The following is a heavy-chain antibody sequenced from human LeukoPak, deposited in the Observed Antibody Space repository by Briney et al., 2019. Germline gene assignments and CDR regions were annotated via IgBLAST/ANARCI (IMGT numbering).Heavy chain of an antibody. Sequence: LTGGSLRLSCAASGLSFSTYGMHWVRQAPGKGLEWVAVIWYDGNNKYYADSVKGRFTISRDNSKNTLFLQMNSLRAEDSAVYYCARAPPYCSGGACYFDYWGQGTLVTVSS. J-gene: IGHJ4*02. CDR3: ARAPPYCSGGACYFDY. V-gene: IGHV3-33*01. D-gene: IGHD2-15*01. CDR2: IWYDGNNK. CDR1: GLSFSTYG.